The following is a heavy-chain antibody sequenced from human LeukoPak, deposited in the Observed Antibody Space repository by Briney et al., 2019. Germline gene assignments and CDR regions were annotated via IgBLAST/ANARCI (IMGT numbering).Heavy chain of an antibody. CDR3: ARGSSSGYFDY. CDR1: NYSINTGYF. J-gene: IGHJ4*02. Sequence: SETLSLTCSVSNYSINTGYFWAWLRQPPGKGLEWIGTIYHRGSSYYSPSLKSRVTISVDTSKNQFSLRVDSVTAADTAVFFCARGSSSGYFDYWGQGTVVTVSS. CDR2: IYHRGSS. D-gene: IGHD6-13*01. V-gene: IGHV4-38-2*02.